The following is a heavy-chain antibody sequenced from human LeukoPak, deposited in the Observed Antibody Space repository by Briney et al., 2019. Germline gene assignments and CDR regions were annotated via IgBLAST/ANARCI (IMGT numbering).Heavy chain of an antibody. D-gene: IGHD3-22*01. CDR2: IIPILGIA. CDR3: ARGLTRITMIVVVTRDAFDI. CDR1: GGTFSSYA. J-gene: IGHJ3*02. V-gene: IGHV1-69*04. Sequence: SVKVSCKASGGTFSSYAISWERQAPGQGLEWMGRIIPILGIANYAQKFQGRVTITADKSTSTAYMELSSLRSEDTAVYYCARGLTRITMIVVVTRDAFDIWGQGTMVTVSS.